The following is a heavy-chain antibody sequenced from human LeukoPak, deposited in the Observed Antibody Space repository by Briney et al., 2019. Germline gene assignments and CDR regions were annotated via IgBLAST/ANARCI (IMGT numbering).Heavy chain of an antibody. CDR3: AILRGNYSGGYFSDY. Sequence: EASVKVSCKASGYTFTSHGISWVRQAPGQGLEWVGGIIPIYTTPTYAQKFQGRVTITADKSTSTAYMELSSLRFEDTAVYYCAILRGNYSGGYFSDYWGQGTLVTVSS. CDR2: IIPIYTTP. V-gene: IGHV1-69*06. CDR1: GYTFTSHG. D-gene: IGHD3-22*01. J-gene: IGHJ4*02.